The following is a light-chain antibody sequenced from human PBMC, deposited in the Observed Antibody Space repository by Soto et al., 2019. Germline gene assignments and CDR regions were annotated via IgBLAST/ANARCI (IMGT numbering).Light chain of an antibody. J-gene: IGLJ1*01. V-gene: IGLV2-18*01. CDR1: STDFVSYNR. CDR3: SLYTSENTYV. CDR2: EAS. Sequence: SVLTQPPSVSGSPGQSVTISCTGTSTDFVSYNRVSWYQQPPGTAPKLIIYEASNRPSGVPDRFSGSKSGNTASLTISGLQAADEADYYCSLYTSENTYVFGTGTKVTGL.